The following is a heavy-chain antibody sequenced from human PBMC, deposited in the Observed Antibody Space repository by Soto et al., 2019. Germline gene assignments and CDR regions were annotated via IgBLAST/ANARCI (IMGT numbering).Heavy chain of an antibody. CDR2: ISYDGSNK. CDR3: ARERAGDSSDPIRWGAFDI. CDR1: GFTFSSYA. D-gene: IGHD3-22*01. J-gene: IGHJ3*02. Sequence: GGSLRLSCAASGFTFSSYAMHWVRQAPGKGLEWVAVISYDGSNKYYADSVKGRFTISRDNSKNTLYLQMNSLRAEDTAVYYCARERAGDSSDPIRWGAFDIWGQGTMVTVSS. V-gene: IGHV3-30-3*01.